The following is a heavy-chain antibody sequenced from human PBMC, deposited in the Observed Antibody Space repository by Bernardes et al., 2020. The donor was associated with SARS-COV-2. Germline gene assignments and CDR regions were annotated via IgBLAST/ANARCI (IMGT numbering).Heavy chain of an antibody. J-gene: IGHJ5*02. V-gene: IGHV3-66*04. Sequence: GGSLRLSCAASGFTVSTNYMGWARQAPGKGLEWVSVLNSGRHTYHADSVKGRFTISSDNSKNMLHLQMNSLRAEDTAVYYCARRTNNGLFDPWGQGTLVTVSS. D-gene: IGHD2-8*01. CDR3: ARRTNNGLFDP. CDR1: GFTVSTNY. CDR2: LNSGRHT.